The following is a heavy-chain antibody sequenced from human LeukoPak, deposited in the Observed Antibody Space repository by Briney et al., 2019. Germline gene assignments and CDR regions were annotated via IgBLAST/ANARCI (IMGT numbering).Heavy chain of an antibody. CDR3: ARVLYCGGDCYSDAFDI. CDR2: INPSGGST. J-gene: IGHJ3*02. V-gene: IGHV1-46*01. Sequence: ASVKVSCKASGYTFTSYYMHWVRQPPGQGLEWMGIINPSGGSTSYAQKFQGRVTMTRDTSTSTVYMELSSLRSEDTAVYYCARVLYCGGDCYSDAFDIWGQGTMVTVSS. D-gene: IGHD2-21*02. CDR1: GYTFTSYY.